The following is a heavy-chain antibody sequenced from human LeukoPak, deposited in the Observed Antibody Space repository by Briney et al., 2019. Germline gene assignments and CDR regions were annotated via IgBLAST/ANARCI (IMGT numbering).Heavy chain of an antibody. CDR1: GGSFSSYY. D-gene: IGHD3-16*01. CDR2: IYYSGST. CDR3: ARQSAFGPNWFDP. V-gene: IGHV4-59*08. Sequence: SETLSLTCAVYGGSFSSYYWSWIRQPPGKGLEWIGYIYYSGSTNYNPSLKSRVTISVDTSKDQFSLKLSSVTAADTAVYYCARQSAFGPNWFDPWGQGTLVTVSS. J-gene: IGHJ5*02.